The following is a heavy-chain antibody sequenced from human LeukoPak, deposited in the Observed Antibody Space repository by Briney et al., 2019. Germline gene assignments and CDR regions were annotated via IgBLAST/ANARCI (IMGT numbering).Heavy chain of an antibody. CDR2: INPNSGGT. CDR1: GYTFTGYY. D-gene: IGHD3-9*01. CDR3: TSGHDILAGHNYYFDY. Sequence: GASVKVSCKASGYTFTGYYMHWVRQAPGQGLEWMGWINPNSGGTNYAQKFQGRVTMTRDTSISMAYMELSRLRSDDTAVYYCTSGHDILAGHNYYFDYWGQGTPVTVSS. V-gene: IGHV1-2*02. J-gene: IGHJ4*02.